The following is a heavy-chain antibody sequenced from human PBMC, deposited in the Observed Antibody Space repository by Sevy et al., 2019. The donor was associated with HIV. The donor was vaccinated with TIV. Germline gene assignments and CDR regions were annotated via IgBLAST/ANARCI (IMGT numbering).Heavy chain of an antibody. D-gene: IGHD3-16*01. CDR1: GGSISLYY. V-gene: IGHV4-4*07. J-gene: IGHJ4*02. Sequence: SETLSLTCTVSGGSISLYYWSWIRQPAGKGLEWIGHIYGSGSTSYNPSLKSRVTMSVDTSQNQISLRLTSVTAADTDIYYGAREAKLGAPLGYWGQGTLVTVSS. CDR3: AREAKLGAPLGY. CDR2: IYGSGST.